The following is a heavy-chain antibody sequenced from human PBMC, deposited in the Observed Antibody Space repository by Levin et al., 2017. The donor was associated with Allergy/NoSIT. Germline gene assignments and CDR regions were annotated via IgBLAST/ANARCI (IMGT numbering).Heavy chain of an antibody. CDR3: ARGGSRGSNYYYYYYMDV. V-gene: IGHV3-33*01. CDR2: IWYDGSNK. J-gene: IGHJ6*03. Sequence: GESLKISCAASGFTFSSYGMHWVRQAPGKGLEWVAVIWYDGSNKYYADSVKGRFTISRDNSKNTLYLQMNSLRAEDTAVYYCARGGSRGSNYYYYYYMDVWGKGTTVTVSS. D-gene: IGHD3-16*01. CDR1: GFTFSSYG.